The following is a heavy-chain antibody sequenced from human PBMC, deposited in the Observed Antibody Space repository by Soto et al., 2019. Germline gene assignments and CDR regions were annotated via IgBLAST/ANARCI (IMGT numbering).Heavy chain of an antibody. Sequence: SVKVSCKASGYTFTSCYMHWVRQAPGQGLEWMGIINPSGGSTSYAQKFQGRVTMTRDTSIRTVYMSLTGLKSDDTAVYFCARDLAKGGGSAGFDYWGQGTLVTVSS. D-gene: IGHD2-15*01. CDR2: INPSGGST. CDR1: GYTFTSCY. V-gene: IGHV1-46*01. J-gene: IGHJ4*02. CDR3: ARDLAKGGGSAGFDY.